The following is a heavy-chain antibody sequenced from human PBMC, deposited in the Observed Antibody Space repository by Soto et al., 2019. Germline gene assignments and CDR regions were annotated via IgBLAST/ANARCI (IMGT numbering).Heavy chain of an antibody. CDR1: GYTFTNND. CDR2: MNPGSGDT. CDR3: ARGVVRRWFDP. V-gene: IGHV1-8*02. D-gene: IGHD6-6*01. Sequence: ASVKVSCKASGYTFTNNDVSWERQATGQGLEWMGWMNPGSGDTGYAQKFQGRVTMTRDISIATAYMELNSLTSEDTAIYYCARGVVRRWFDPWGQGTLVTVSS. J-gene: IGHJ5*02.